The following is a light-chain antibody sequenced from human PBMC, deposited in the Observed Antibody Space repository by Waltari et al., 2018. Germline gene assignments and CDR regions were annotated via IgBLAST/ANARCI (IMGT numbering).Light chain of an antibody. CDR2: TNK. CDR1: SSNIGSNP. J-gene: IGLJ6*01. CDR3: ATWDDSLNGNV. V-gene: IGLV1-44*01. Sequence: QSVLTQPPSASGTPGQRVTISCSGSSSNIGSNPVNWYQQLPGTAPKLLIYTNKQRPSGVPDRCSGSKSGTSASLAISGLQSEDEAHYYCATWDDSLNGNVFGSGTKVIVL.